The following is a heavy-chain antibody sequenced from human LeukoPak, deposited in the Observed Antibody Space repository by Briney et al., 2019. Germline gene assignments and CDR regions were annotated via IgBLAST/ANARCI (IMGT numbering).Heavy chain of an antibody. Sequence: SETLSLTCTVSGGSISSSSYYWGWIRQPPGKGLEWIGSIYYRGSTYYNPSLKSRVTISVDTSKNQFSLKLSSVTAADTAVYYCARGYSYAFDYWGQGTLVTVSS. CDR2: IYYRGST. D-gene: IGHD5-18*01. V-gene: IGHV4-39*01. CDR1: GGSISSSSYY. CDR3: ARGYSYAFDY. J-gene: IGHJ4*02.